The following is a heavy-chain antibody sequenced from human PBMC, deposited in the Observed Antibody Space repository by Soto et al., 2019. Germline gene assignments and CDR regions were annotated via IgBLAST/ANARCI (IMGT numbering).Heavy chain of an antibody. V-gene: IGHV3-74*01. J-gene: IGHJ4*02. CDR3: VRSNSGGFDY. D-gene: IGHD3-16*01. CDR2: LKYDGTTT. CDR1: GFTLSHYW. Sequence: EVQLLESGGGLVQPGGTLTLSCAASGFTLSHYWMHWVRQVPGRGLVWVSRLKYDGTTTSYADSVKGRFTISRDNAKNTVYLQMSSLRAEDTATYYCVRSNSGGFDYWGQGTVVTVSS.